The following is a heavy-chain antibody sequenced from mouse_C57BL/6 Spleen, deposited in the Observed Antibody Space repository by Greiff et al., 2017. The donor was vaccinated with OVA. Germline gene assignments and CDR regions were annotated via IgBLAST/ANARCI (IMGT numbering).Heavy chain of an antibody. CDR3: ANLREDAMDY. Sequence: QVQLQQPGAELVMPGASVKLSCKASGYTFTSYWMHWVKQRPGQGLEWIGEIDPSDSYTNYNQKFKGKSTLTVDKSPSTAYMQLSSLTSEDSAVYYCANLREDAMDYWGQGTSVTVSS. V-gene: IGHV1-69*01. CDR1: GYTFTSYW. J-gene: IGHJ4*01. CDR2: IDPSDSYT.